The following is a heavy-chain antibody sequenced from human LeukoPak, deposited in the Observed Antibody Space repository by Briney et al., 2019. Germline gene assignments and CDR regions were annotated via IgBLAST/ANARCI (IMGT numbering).Heavy chain of an antibody. CDR1: GGSFSGYY. Sequence: PSETLSLTCAVYGGSFSGYYWSWIRQPPGKGLEWIGEINHSGSTNYNPSLKSRVTISVDTSKNQFSLKLSPVTAADTAVYYCARGRVRGVITGYYYYYGMDVWGQGTTVTVSS. J-gene: IGHJ6*02. CDR3: ARGRVRGVITGYYYYYGMDV. D-gene: IGHD3-10*01. V-gene: IGHV4-34*01. CDR2: INHSGST.